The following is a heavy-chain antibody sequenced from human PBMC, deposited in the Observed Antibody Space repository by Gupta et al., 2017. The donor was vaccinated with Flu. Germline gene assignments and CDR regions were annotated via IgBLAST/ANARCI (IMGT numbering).Heavy chain of an antibody. CDR1: GLNFTVYW. Sequence: EVQVVESGGDLVQPGGSLRLSCAASGLNFTVYWMHWVRQAPGQGLEWVSRIDLDGSDTAYAESVKGRFTIFRDNAQNTVFLQMNSLRVEDTAMYYCTRGIRTTCAAGSCPRFDPWGQGTLVTVSS. D-gene: IGHD2-2*01. CDR3: TRGIRTTCAAGSCPRFDP. CDR2: IDLDGSDT. V-gene: IGHV3-74*01. J-gene: IGHJ5*02.